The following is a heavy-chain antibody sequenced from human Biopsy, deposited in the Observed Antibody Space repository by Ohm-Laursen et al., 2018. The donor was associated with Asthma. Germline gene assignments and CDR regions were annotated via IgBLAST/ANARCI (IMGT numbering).Heavy chain of an antibody. V-gene: IGHV4-59*01. CDR3: ARVPTTLRYFDL. CDR2: ISYSGST. Sequence: LRLSCAASGFTFDDYAMHWVRQAPGKGLEWVSYISYSGSTDYNPSLKSRLTISMDTSKNQFSLKLSSVTAADTAVYYCARVPTTLRYFDLWGRGTLVTVSS. D-gene: IGHD2-15*01. J-gene: IGHJ2*01. CDR1: GFTFDDYA.